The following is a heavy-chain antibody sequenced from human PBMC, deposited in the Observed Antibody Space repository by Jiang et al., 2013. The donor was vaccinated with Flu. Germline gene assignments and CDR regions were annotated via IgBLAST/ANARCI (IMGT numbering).Heavy chain of an antibody. V-gene: IGHV4-39*07. D-gene: IGHD6-6*01. CDR2: IYYSGST. J-gene: IGHJ5*02. CDR3: ARNTSSSPWFDP. Sequence: GSGLVKPSETLSLTCTVSGGSISSSNYYWGWIRQPPGKGPEWIATIYYSGSTYYNPSLKSRVTVSLDTSKNQFSLNLNSVTAADTAVYYCARNTSSSPWFDPWGQGILVTVSS. CDR1: GGSISSSNYY.